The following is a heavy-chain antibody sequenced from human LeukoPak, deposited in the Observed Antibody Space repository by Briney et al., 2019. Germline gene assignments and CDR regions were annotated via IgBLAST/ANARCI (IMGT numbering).Heavy chain of an antibody. CDR1: GGSISSYY. J-gene: IGHJ6*04. D-gene: IGHD6-19*01. Sequence: SETLSLTCTVSGGSISSYYWNWIRQPPGKGLEWIGYIYDSGSTSYNPSLKSRVTISVDTSKNQFYLKLSSVTAADTAVYHCARRSSSGWFLGAVWGKGTTLTVSS. CDR3: ARRSSSGWFLGAV. V-gene: IGHV4-59*01. CDR2: IYDSGST.